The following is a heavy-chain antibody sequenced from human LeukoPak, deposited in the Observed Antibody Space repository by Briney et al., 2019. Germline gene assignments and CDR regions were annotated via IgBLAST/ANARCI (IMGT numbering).Heavy chain of an antibody. Sequence: GASVKVSCKASGGTFNNYYMSWVRQAPGQGLEWVALLIPIFGSTNYAQRFQGRLTIITDESMSTAYMELSSLRSEETAVYYCARSGHASISTWFDPWGEGTLVTVSS. CDR3: ARSGHASISTWFDP. CDR2: LIPIFGST. CDR1: GGTFNNYY. D-gene: IGHD5-12*01. V-gene: IGHV1-69*05. J-gene: IGHJ5*02.